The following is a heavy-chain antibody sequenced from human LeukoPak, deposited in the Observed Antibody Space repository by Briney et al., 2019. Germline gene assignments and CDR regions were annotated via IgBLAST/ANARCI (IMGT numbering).Heavy chain of an antibody. V-gene: IGHV3-7*03. CDR1: GLTFSNYW. D-gene: IGHD6-13*01. CDR2: IKQDEKEK. J-gene: IGHJ6*03. CDR3: ARFSKSRYYYYYMDV. Sequence: GGSLRLSCAASGLTFSNYWMSWVRQAPGKGLEWVANIKQDEKEKYYVDSVKGRFTISRDNAKNSLYLQMNSLRAEDTAVYYCARFSKSRYYYYYMDVWGKGTTVTVSS.